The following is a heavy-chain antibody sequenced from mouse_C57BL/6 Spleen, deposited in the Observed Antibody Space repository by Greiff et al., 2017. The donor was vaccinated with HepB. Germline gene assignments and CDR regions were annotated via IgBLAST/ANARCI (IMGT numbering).Heavy chain of an antibody. Sequence: VQLQESGAELARPGASVKLSCKASGYTFTSYGISWVKQRTGQGLEWIGEMYPRSGNTYYNEKFKGKATLTADKSASTAYMELRSLTSEDAAVYFCARDAYYGSSPSYFDYWGQGTTLTVSS. CDR2: MYPRSGNT. CDR1: GYTFTSYG. V-gene: IGHV1-81*01. D-gene: IGHD1-1*01. J-gene: IGHJ2*01. CDR3: ARDAYYGSSPSYFDY.